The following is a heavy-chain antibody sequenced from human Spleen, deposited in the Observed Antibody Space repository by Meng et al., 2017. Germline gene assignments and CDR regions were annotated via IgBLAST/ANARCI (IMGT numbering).Heavy chain of an antibody. CDR1: GGSISSGDYY. Sequence: QVQLLESGRGLVKPSQTLSLTCTVSGGSISSGDYYWSWIRQPPGKGLEWIGYIYYSGSTYYNPSLKSRVTISLDTSKNQFFLNLSSMTAADTAVYYCARAVGTTFGYWGQGTLVTVSS. V-gene: IGHV4-30-4*01. D-gene: IGHD1-1*01. CDR3: ARAVGTTFGY. CDR2: IYYSGST. J-gene: IGHJ4*02.